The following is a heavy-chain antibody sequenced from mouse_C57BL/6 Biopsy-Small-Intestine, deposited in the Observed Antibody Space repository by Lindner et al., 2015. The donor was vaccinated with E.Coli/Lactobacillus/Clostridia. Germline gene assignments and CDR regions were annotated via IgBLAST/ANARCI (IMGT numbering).Heavy chain of an antibody. J-gene: IGHJ4*01. Sequence: SVKVSCKSSENRFTDYYMHWVRQAPGQGLEWMGRINPYSGATNYAQKFQDRVTMTRDTSISTVYMELTRLRTDDTAVYFCVRVSFMMQGVIHWFDPWGQGTLVTVSS. D-gene: IGHD2-3*01. CDR1: ENRFTDYY. CDR2: INPYSGAT. CDR3: VRVSFMMQGVIHWFDP. V-gene: IGHV1-19*01.